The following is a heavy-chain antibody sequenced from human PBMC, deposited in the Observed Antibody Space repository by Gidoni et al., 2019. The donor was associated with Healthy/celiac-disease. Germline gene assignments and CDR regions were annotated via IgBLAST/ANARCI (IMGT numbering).Heavy chain of an antibody. Sequence: QVQLQASGPGLVKPSETLSLTCTVPGGSMNSHYLSWIRQPPGKGLEWIAYIYDSGTTYYHPSRERRVTISLDTSKKQFSLKVTSVTGADTAVYYCAREAGLVGWYFDYWGQGTLVTVSS. J-gene: IGHJ4*02. CDR1: GGSMNSHY. CDR3: AREAGLVGWYFDY. V-gene: IGHV4-59*11. D-gene: IGHD1-26*01. CDR2: IYDSGTT.